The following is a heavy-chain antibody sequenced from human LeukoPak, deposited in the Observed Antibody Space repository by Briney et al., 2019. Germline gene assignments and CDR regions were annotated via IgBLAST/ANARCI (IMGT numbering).Heavy chain of an antibody. D-gene: IGHD4-17*01. CDR2: INSDGSST. Sequence: GGSLRLSCAASGFTFSSYWMHWVRQAPGKGLVWVSRINSDGSSTSYADSVKGRFTISRDNAKNTLYLQMNSLRAEDTAVYYCAREDGDYPYYYYGMDVWGQGTTVTVSS. V-gene: IGHV3-74*01. J-gene: IGHJ6*02. CDR3: AREDGDYPYYYYGMDV. CDR1: GFTFSSYW.